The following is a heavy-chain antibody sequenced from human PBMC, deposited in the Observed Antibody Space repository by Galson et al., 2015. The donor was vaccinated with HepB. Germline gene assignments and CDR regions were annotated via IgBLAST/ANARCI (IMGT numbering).Heavy chain of an antibody. CDR1: GYRFTGSF. CDR2: ISPNTGST. J-gene: IGHJ4*02. D-gene: IGHD4-17*01. Sequence: SVKVSCKASGYRFTGSFIHWVRRAPGRGLEWMGWISPNTGSTNYARDFQGRVTLTRNPSINTAYLELNRLTSDDTAVYYCARVTHGDSPADYWGQGTLVIVST. CDR3: ARVTHGDSPADY. V-gene: IGHV1-2*02.